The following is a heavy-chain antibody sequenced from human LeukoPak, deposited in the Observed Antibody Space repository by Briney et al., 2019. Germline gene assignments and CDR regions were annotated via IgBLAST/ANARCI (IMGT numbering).Heavy chain of an antibody. J-gene: IGHJ4*02. CDR2: IRGSGGST. Sequence: PGGSLRLSCAASGFTFSGYAMSWVRQAPGKGLESVSVIRGSGGSTYYADSVKGRFTISRDNSKNTLYLQMNSLRAEDTAVYYCAKDGNYYDSSGYSDWGQGTLVTVSS. CDR1: GFTFSGYA. D-gene: IGHD3-22*01. CDR3: AKDGNYYDSSGYSD. V-gene: IGHV3-23*01.